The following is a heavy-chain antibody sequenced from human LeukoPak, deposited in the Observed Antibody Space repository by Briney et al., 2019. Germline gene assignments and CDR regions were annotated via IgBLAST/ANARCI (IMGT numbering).Heavy chain of an antibody. CDR3: ARGYYYGSGGYYILDY. CDR1: GFTFSGYS. D-gene: IGHD3-10*01. V-gene: IGHV3-21*01. CDR2: ISSSSSYI. J-gene: IGHJ4*02. Sequence: GGSLRLSCAASGFTFSGYSMNWVRRAPGKGLEWVSSISSSSSYIYYADSVKGRFTISRDNAKNSLYLQMNSLRAEDTAVYYCARGYYYGSGGYYILDYWGQGTLVTVSS.